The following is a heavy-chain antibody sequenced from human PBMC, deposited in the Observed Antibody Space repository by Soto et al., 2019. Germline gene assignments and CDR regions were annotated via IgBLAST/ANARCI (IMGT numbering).Heavy chain of an antibody. CDR3: AKDTYSRSWYF. Sequence: EVQLLESGGDLVQPGGSLRLSCAASGFTFTNYLMTWVRQAPGKGLDWVSSIDKSGGDTYYADSVKGRFTISRDNSKNTLYLQMNGLRAEDTALYYCAKDTYSRSWYFWGQGTLVTVSS. CDR2: IDKSGGDT. D-gene: IGHD2-2*01. CDR1: GFTFTNYL. V-gene: IGHV3-23*05. J-gene: IGHJ4*02.